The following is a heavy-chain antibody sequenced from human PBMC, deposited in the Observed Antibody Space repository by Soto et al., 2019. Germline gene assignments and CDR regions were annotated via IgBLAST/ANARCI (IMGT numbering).Heavy chain of an antibody. Sequence: GGSLRLSCAASGFTFSSYAMSWVRQAPGKGLEWVSAISGSGGSTYYADSVKGRFTISRDNSKNTLYLQMNSLRAEDTAVYYCAKDLEVPAAMMFYYYYMDVWGKGTTVTVSS. V-gene: IGHV3-23*01. D-gene: IGHD2-2*01. J-gene: IGHJ6*03. CDR3: AKDLEVPAAMMFYYYYMDV. CDR2: ISGSGGST. CDR1: GFTFSSYA.